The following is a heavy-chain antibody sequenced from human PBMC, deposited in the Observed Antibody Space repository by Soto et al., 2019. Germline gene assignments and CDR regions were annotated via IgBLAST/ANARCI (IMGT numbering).Heavy chain of an antibody. CDR3: ARVRYSGYDSDFEY. Sequence: QVQLVQSGAAVKKPGASVKVSCKASGYTFSDYYMHWVRQAPGQGLEWMGWINPNRGATSYSQKLQGRVSMTRDTSISTAYMELSTLRSDDTAVYYFARVRYSGYDSDFEYWCQGTLVTVSS. CDR2: INPNRGAT. V-gene: IGHV1-2*02. J-gene: IGHJ4*02. D-gene: IGHD5-12*01. CDR1: GYTFSDYY.